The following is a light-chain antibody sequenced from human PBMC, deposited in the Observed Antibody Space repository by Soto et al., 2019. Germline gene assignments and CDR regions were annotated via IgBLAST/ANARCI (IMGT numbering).Light chain of an antibody. CDR3: ATWDDSLRAVV. CDR1: SSDVGDYKS. CDR2: EVS. J-gene: IGLJ2*01. Sequence: QSALTQPASVSGSPGQSIAISCSGTSSDVGDYKSVSWYQHHPGKVPKLVIFEVSNRPSGVSNRFSGSKSGNTASLTISGLQAEDEADYYCATWDDSLRAVVFGGGTKVTVL. V-gene: IGLV2-14*01.